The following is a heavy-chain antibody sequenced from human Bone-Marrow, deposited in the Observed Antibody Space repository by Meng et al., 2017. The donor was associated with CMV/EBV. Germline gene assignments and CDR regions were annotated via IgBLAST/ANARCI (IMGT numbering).Heavy chain of an antibody. V-gene: IGHV3-33*01. CDR1: GFTFSNFA. CDR2: MWYDGSKE. Sequence: SGFTFSNFALPWVRQAPGKGLEWVAVMWYDGSKEYYADSVKGRFTISRDNSKNTLSLQMNSLTAEDTAVYYCVRGFGGYFGSVPDGYWGQGTLVTVSS. CDR3: VRGFGGYFGSVPDGY. J-gene: IGHJ4*02. D-gene: IGHD3-10*01.